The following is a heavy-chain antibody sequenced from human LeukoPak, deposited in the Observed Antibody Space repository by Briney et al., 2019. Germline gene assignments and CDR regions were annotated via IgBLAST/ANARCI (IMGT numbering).Heavy chain of an antibody. J-gene: IGHJ4*02. D-gene: IGHD3-22*01. CDR1: GFTFSSYG. Sequence: GGSLRLSCAASGFTFSSYGMHWVRQAPGKGLEWVAFIRYDGSNKYYADSVKGRFTISRDNSKNTLYLQMNSLRAEDTAVYYCAKVARLGRYYDSSGYYSYYFDYWGQGTLVTVSS. CDR3: AKVARLGRYYDSSGYYSYYFDY. V-gene: IGHV3-30*02. CDR2: IRYDGSNK.